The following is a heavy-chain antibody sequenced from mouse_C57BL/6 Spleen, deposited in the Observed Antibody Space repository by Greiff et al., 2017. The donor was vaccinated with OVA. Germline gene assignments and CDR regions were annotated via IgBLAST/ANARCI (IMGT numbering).Heavy chain of an antibody. Sequence: QVQLQQPGTDLVKPGASVKLSCKASGYTFTSYWMHWVKQRPGQGLEWIGNINPSNGGTNYNEKFKSKATLTVDKSSSTAYMQLSSLTSEDSAVYYWARSGIYYGYDRAHHYDDYWGQGTTLTVSS. D-gene: IGHD2-2*01. CDR1: GYTFTSYW. CDR2: INPSNGGT. J-gene: IGHJ2*01. CDR3: ARSGIYYGYDRAHHYDDY. V-gene: IGHV1-53*01.